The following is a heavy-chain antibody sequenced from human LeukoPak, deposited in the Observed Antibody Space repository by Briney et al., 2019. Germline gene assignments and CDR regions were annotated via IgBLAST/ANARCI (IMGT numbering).Heavy chain of an antibody. Sequence: GRSLRLSCAASGFTFSSYGMHWVRQAPGKGLEWVAVISYDGSNKYYADSVKGRFTISRDNSKNTLYLQMNSLRAEDTAVYYCAKDLERHIVVVTASAVDYWGQGTLVTVSS. CDR1: GFTFSSYG. CDR2: ISYDGSNK. J-gene: IGHJ4*02. V-gene: IGHV3-30*18. CDR3: AKDLERHIVVVTASAVDY. D-gene: IGHD2-21*02.